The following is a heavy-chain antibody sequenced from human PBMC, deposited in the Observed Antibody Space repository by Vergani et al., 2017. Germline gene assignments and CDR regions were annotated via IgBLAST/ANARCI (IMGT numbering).Heavy chain of an antibody. J-gene: IGHJ3*02. D-gene: IGHD2-21*01. Sequence: EAQLVQSGAEVKKPGESLKISCKGSGYSFTSYWIGWVRQMPGKGLEWMGIIYPGDSDTSYSPSFQGQVTISADKSISTAFMQWRLKASDTAMYYCARRGEIGDAFDIWGQGTMVTVSS. CDR2: IYPGDSDT. V-gene: IGHV5-51*01. CDR1: GYSFTSYW. CDR3: ARRGEIGDAFDI.